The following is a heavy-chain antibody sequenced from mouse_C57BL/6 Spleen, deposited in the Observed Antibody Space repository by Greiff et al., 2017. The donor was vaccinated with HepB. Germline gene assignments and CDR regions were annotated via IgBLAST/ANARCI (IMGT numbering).Heavy chain of an antibody. CDR1: GFTFSDFY. CDR3: ARSTGEGDYFDY. Sequence: EVKLMESGGGLVQSGRSLRLSCATSGFTFSDFYMEWVRQAPGKGLEWIAASRNKANDYTTEYSASVKGRFIVSRDTSKSILYLQMNALRAEDTASYYCARSTGEGDYFDYWGQGTTLTVSS. V-gene: IGHV7-1*01. CDR2: SRNKANDYTT. D-gene: IGHD4-1*02. J-gene: IGHJ2*01.